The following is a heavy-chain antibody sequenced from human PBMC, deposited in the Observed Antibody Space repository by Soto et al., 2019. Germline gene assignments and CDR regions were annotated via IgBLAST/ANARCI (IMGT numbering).Heavy chain of an antibody. CDR3: ARDNCGGDCYLGLDY. J-gene: IGHJ4*02. CDR1: GGSIGSGGYS. CDR2: IYHSGST. V-gene: IGHV4-30-2*01. Sequence: PSETLSLTCAVSGGSIGSGGYSWSWIRQPPGKGLEWIGYIYHSGSTYYNPSLKSRVTISVDRSKNQFSLKLSSVTAADTAVYYCARDNCGGDCYLGLDYWGQGTLVTVSS. D-gene: IGHD2-21*02.